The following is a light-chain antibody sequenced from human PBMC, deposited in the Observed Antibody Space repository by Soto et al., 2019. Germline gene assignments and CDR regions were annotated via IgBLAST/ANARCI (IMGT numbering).Light chain of an antibody. CDR3: LLSYSGARV. J-gene: IGLJ3*02. V-gene: IGLV7-46*01. Sequence: AVVTQEPSLTVSPGGTVTLTCGSSTGTVTSGHYPYWFHQKPGQAPRTLVYNTSDKHSWTPARFSGSLLGGKAALTLSGAQPEDEADCYCLLSYSGARVFGGGTKVTVL. CDR2: NTS. CDR1: TGTVTSGHY.